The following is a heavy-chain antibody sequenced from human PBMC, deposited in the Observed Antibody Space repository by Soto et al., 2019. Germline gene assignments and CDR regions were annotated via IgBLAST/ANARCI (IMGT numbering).Heavy chain of an antibody. Sequence: SETLSLTCAVSGGSISSGGYSWSWIRQPPGKGLEWIGYIYHSGSTYYNPSLKSRVTISVDRSKNQFSLKLSSVTAADTAVYYCARSDYYGSGSFSYFDYWGQGTLVTVS. CDR2: IYHSGST. V-gene: IGHV4-30-2*01. D-gene: IGHD3-10*01. CDR1: GGSISSGGYS. CDR3: ARSDYYGSGSFSYFDY. J-gene: IGHJ4*02.